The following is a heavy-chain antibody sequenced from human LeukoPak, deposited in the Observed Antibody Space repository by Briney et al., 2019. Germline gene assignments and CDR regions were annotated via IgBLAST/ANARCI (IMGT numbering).Heavy chain of an antibody. Sequence: SETLSLTCSVSGGSISSYYWSWIRQPPGKGLEWIGYIYYSGSTNYNPSLKSRVTISIATSENQFSLKLSSMTAADTAVYYCASGNTGYDRDSFDIWGQGTMVTVSS. CDR2: IYYSGST. CDR1: GGSISSYY. V-gene: IGHV4-59*12. J-gene: IGHJ3*02. CDR3: ASGNTGYDRDSFDI. D-gene: IGHD5-12*01.